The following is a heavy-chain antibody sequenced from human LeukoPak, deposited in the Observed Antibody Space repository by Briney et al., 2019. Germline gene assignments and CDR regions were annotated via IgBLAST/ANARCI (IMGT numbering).Heavy chain of an antibody. CDR2: ITNDGSST. J-gene: IGHJ4*02. CDR3: AREVYSGSYFDY. D-gene: IGHD5-12*01. Sequence: PGGSLRLSCAASGLTFSSHWVHWVRQAPGKGLVWVSRITNDGSSTTYADSVKGRFTISRDNAKNSLSLQMNSLRAEDTAIYYCAREVYSGSYFDYWGQGTLVTVSS. V-gene: IGHV3-74*01. CDR1: GLTFSSHW.